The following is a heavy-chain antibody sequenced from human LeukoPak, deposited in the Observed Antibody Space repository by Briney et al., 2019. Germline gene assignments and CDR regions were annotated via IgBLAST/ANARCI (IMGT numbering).Heavy chain of an antibody. CDR1: GFTFSSYG. CDR3: AGSIAVPGTIDY. D-gene: IGHD6-19*01. J-gene: IGHJ4*02. V-gene: IGHV3-33*01. Sequence: GGSLRLSCAASGFTFSSYGMHWVRQAPGRGREWVAVIWYDGSNKYYADSVNGRFTISRDNSKNTLYLQMNSLRAEDTAVYYCAGSIAVPGTIDYWGQGTLVTVSS. CDR2: IWYDGSNK.